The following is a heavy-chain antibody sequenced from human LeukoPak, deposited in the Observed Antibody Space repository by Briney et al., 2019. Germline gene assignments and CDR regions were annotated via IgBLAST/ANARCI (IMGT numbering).Heavy chain of an antibody. D-gene: IGHD4-23*01. V-gene: IGHV3-33*01. CDR1: RFTFSNYG. Sequence: GGSLRLSCAASRFTFSNYGMHWVRQAPGKGLEWVAVIWYDGSNKYYADSVKGRFTISRDNSKNTLYLQMNSLSTEDTAVYYCARGYGGQDYFDYWGQGTLVTVSS. CDR2: IWYDGSNK. J-gene: IGHJ4*02. CDR3: ARGYGGQDYFDY.